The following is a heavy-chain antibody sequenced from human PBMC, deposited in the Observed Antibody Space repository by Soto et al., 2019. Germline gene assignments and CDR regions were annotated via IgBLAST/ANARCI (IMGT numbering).Heavy chain of an antibody. Sequence: QVQLVESGGGVVQPGRSLRLSCAASGFTFSSYGMHWVRQAPGKGLEWVAVISYDGSNKYYADSVKGRFTISRDNSKNTLYPQMNSLRAEDTAVYYCAKDEVLVAVVARDYYGMDVWGQGTTVTVSS. CDR3: AKDEVLVAVVARDYYGMDV. V-gene: IGHV3-30*18. CDR2: ISYDGSNK. D-gene: IGHD2-15*01. CDR1: GFTFSSYG. J-gene: IGHJ6*02.